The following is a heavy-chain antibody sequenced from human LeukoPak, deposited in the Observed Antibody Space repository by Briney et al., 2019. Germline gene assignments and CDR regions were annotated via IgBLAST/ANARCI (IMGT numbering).Heavy chain of an antibody. J-gene: IGHJ5*02. D-gene: IGHD3-22*01. CDR1: GFTFGNAW. CDR2: IKSKTDGGTT. V-gene: IGHV3-15*01. Sequence: PGGSLRLSCAASGFTFGNAWMSWVRQAPGKGLEWVGRIKSKTDGGTTDYAAPVKGRFTISRDNSKNTLYLQMNSLKTEDTAVYYCTTDLPYDSSGYQPWGQGTLVTVSS. CDR3: TTDLPYDSSGYQP.